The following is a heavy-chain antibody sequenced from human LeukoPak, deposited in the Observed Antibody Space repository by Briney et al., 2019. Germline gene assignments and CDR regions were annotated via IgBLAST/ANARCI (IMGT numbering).Heavy chain of an antibody. Sequence: GGSLRLSCAASGFTFSSYDMHWVRQATGKGLEWVSAIGTAGDTYYPGSVKGRFTISRENAKNSLYLQMNSLRAGDTAVYYCAKYYGDYYYYFYMDVWGKGTTVTVSS. CDR1: GFTFSSYD. J-gene: IGHJ6*03. CDR3: AKYYGDYYYYFYMDV. D-gene: IGHD4-17*01. CDR2: IGTAGDT. V-gene: IGHV3-13*01.